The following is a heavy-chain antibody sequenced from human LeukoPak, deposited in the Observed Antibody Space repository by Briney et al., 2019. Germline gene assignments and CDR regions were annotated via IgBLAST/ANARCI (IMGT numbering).Heavy chain of an antibody. J-gene: IGHJ4*02. D-gene: IGHD2-2*01. CDR3: AKTTDCSGSSCYAAGGY. CDR2: ISGSGGSA. V-gene: IGHV3-23*01. CDR1: GFTFSSYA. Sequence: GGSLRLSCAASGFTFSSYAMSWVRQAPGKGLEWVSAISGSGGSAFYADSVKGRFTVSRDNSKNTLYLQMNSLRAEDTAVYYCAKTTDCSGSSCYAAGGYWGQGTLVSVSS.